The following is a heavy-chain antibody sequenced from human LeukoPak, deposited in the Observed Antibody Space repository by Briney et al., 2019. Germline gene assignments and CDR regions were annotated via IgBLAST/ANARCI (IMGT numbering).Heavy chain of an antibody. CDR2: ISYDGSNK. V-gene: IGHV3-30-3*01. D-gene: IGHD3-10*01. J-gene: IGHJ6*02. CDR3: AKGEGSGIHYYSMDV. Sequence: GRSLRLSCAASGFTFSSYAMHWVRQAPGKGLEWVAVISYDGSNKYYADSVKGRFTISRDNSKNTLYLQMNSLRAEDTAVYYCAKGEGSGIHYYSMDVWGQGTTVTVSS. CDR1: GFTFSSYA.